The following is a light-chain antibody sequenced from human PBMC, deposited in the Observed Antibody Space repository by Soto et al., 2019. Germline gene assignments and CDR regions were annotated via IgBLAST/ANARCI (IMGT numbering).Light chain of an antibody. CDR3: QQSYSTPQT. J-gene: IGKJ2*01. CDR1: QSISSY. Sequence: DIPMTQSPSSLSASVGDRVTITCRASQSISSYLNWYQQKPGKAPKLLIYAASSLQSGVPSRFSGSGSGTDFTLTISSLQPEDFATYYGQQSYSTPQTFGQGTKLEIK. V-gene: IGKV1-39*01. CDR2: AAS.